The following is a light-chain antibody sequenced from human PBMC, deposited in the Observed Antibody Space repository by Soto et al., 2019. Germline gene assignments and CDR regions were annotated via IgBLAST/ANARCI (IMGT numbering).Light chain of an antibody. J-gene: IGLJ1*01. V-gene: IGLV2-8*01. Sequence: SALTQPPSASGSPGQSVTISCTGTSSDIGAYNFVSWYQQHPGKAPKLMIYEVSKRPSGVPDRFSGSKSGDTASLTVSGLQAEDEAEYVCSSYAGSNSLGFGRGTKVTGL. CDR2: EVS. CDR3: SSYAGSNSLG. CDR1: SSDIGAYNF.